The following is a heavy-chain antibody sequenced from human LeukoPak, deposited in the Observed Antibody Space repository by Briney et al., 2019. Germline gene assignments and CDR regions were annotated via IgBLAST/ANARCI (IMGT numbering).Heavy chain of an antibody. CDR1: GFTFSSNA. V-gene: IGHV3-23*01. J-gene: IGHJ4*02. CDR3: AKDRGSLGHCSGGTCYADY. D-gene: IGHD2-15*01. CDR2: ISGSGGNT. Sequence: PGGSLRLSCAASGFTFSSNAMSWVCQAPGKGLEWVSVISGSGGNTYYADSVKGRLTISRDNSKNTLYLQMNSLRAEDTAVYYCAKDRGSLGHCSGGTCYADYWGQGTLVTVSS.